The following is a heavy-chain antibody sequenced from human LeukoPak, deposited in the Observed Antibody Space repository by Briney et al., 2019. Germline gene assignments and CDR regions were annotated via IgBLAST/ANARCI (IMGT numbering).Heavy chain of an antibody. CDR1: GFTFSSYG. Sequence: PGGSLRLSCAASGFTFSSYGMHWVRQAPGKGLEWVAVKWYDGSNKYYADSVKGRFTISRDNSKNTLYLQMNSLRAEDTAVYYCARDLVAAAGTGSDYWGQGTLVTVSS. J-gene: IGHJ4*02. D-gene: IGHD6-13*01. CDR3: ARDLVAAAGTGSDY. V-gene: IGHV3-33*01. CDR2: KWYDGSNK.